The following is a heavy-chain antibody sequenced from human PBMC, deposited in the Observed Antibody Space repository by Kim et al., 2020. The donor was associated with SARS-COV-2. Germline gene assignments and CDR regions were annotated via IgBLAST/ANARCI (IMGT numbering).Heavy chain of an antibody. V-gene: IGHV3-23*01. J-gene: IGHJ4*02. Sequence: GGSLRLSCAASGFTFGSYAMSWVRQAPGKGLEWVSNIDNRGDTTYYADSMKGRFTMSRDNSKNTLYLQMNSLRAEDAAVYYCAKPLSGWEWEYWGQGILVIVSS. CDR3: AKPLSGWEWEY. CDR2: IDNRGDTT. D-gene: IGHD1-26*01. CDR1: GFTFGSYA.